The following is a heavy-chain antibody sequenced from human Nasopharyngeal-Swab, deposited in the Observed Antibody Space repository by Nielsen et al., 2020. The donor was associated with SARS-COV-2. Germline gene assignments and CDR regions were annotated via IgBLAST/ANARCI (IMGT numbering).Heavy chain of an antibody. CDR1: GYW. CDR3: ARDGIAAAGNYYYYGMDV. J-gene: IGHJ6*02. CDR2: IKQDGSEK. Sequence: GESLKISCAASGYWMSWVRQAPGKGLEWVANIKQDGSEKYYVDSVKGRFTISRDNAKNSLYLQMNSLRAEDTAVYYCARDGIAAAGNYYYYGMDVWGQGTTVTVSS. V-gene: IGHV3-7*01. D-gene: IGHD6-13*01.